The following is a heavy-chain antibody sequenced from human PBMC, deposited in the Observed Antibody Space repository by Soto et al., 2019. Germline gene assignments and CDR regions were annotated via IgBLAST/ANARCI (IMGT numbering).Heavy chain of an antibody. CDR3: ARDHFYIYSPYYYGMDV. J-gene: IGHJ6*02. V-gene: IGHV1-2*02. CDR2: INPNSGGT. Sequence: QVQLVQSGAEVKKPGASVKVSCKASGYTFTGYYMHWVRQAPGQGLEWMGWINPNSGGTNYAQKFQGRVTMTRDTSISTAYMELSRLRSDDTAVYYCARDHFYIYSPYYYGMDVWGQGTTVTVSS. D-gene: IGHD5-18*01. CDR1: GYTFTGYY.